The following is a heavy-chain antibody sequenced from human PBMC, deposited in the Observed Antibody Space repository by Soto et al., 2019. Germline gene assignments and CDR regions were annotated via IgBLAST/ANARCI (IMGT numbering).Heavy chain of an antibody. CDR1: GFSLSSYW. J-gene: IGHJ4*02. CDR2: LGTDGTTT. D-gene: IGHD3-22*01. V-gene: IGHV3-74*03. Sequence: GGSLRLSCAASGFSLSSYWMHWVRQAPGKGLVWVSRLGTDGTTTTYADSVKGRFTISRDNSKNTLYLQMNSLRAEDTAVYYCARDRSYYDSSGSYSPPYWGQGTLVTVSS. CDR3: ARDRSYYDSSGSYSPPY.